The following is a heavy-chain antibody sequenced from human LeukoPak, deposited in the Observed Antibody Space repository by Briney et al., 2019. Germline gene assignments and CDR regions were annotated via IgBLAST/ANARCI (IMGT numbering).Heavy chain of an antibody. D-gene: IGHD6-19*01. CDR2: IRSKAYGGTT. Sequence: GGSLRLSCTASGFTFGDYAMSWFRQAPGKGLEWVGFIRSKAYGGTTEYAASVKGRFTISRDDSKSIAYLQMNSLETEDTAVYYCTRDGLEQWLPYYFDYWGQGTLVTVSS. V-gene: IGHV3-49*03. CDR3: TRDGLEQWLPYYFDY. J-gene: IGHJ4*02. CDR1: GFTFGDYA.